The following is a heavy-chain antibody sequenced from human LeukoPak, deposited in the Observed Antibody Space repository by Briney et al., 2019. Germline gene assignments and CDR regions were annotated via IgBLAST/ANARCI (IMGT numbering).Heavy chain of an antibody. CDR3: ARDCSSSSCQLTRRHYYYYGMDV. D-gene: IGHD2-2*01. Sequence: SVRVCFKAAVCTFSSHTISWVRQAPAQGLEWVGGIIPILGIANNAQKFQGRVTIAADKSTSTAYMELSSLRSEDTAVYYCARDCSSSSCQLTRRHYYYYGMDVWGQGTTVTVSS. J-gene: IGHJ6*02. CDR1: VCTFSSHT. CDR2: IIPILGIA. V-gene: IGHV1-69*04.